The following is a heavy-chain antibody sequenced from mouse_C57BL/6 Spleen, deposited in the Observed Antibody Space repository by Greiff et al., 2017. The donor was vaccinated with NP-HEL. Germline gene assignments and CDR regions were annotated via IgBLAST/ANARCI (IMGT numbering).Heavy chain of an antibody. CDR3: ARDDYGSSPAY. Sequence: VKLVESGPELVKPGASVKLSCKASGYTFTSYDINWVKQRPGQGLEWIGWIYPRDGSTKYNEKFKGKATLTVDTSSSTAYMELHSLPSEDSAVYFCARDDYGSSPAYWGQGTLVTVSA. CDR1: GYTFTSYD. J-gene: IGHJ3*01. D-gene: IGHD1-1*01. CDR2: IYPRDGST. V-gene: IGHV1-85*01.